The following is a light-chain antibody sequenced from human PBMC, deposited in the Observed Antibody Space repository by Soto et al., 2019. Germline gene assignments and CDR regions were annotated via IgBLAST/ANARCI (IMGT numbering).Light chain of an antibody. CDR2: EVS. CDR3: SSLTSTNTLA. J-gene: IGLJ2*01. CDR1: RSDVGGYNY. V-gene: IGLV2-14*01. Sequence: QSVLTQPASVSGSPGQSITISCTGTRSDVGGYNYVSWYQQHPGKAPKLMIYEVSYRPSGVSNRFSGSKSGNTASLTISGLQAEDEAGDYCSSLTSTNTLAFGGGTKLTVL.